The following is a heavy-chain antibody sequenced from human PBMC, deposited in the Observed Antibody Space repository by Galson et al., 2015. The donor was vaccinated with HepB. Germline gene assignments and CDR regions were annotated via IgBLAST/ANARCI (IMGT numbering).Heavy chain of an antibody. D-gene: IGHD2-15*01. Sequence: SLRLSCAASGFTFSSHGMHWVRQALGQGPEWVAVISYDGNNEYYADSVKGRFTISRDNSKNTLYLQMNSLRPEDTAVYYCAQDRDFCGGGSCYAGAFDIWGQGTMVSGAS. V-gene: IGHV3-30*18. CDR2: ISYDGNNE. J-gene: IGHJ3*02. CDR3: AQDRDFCGGGSCYAGAFDI. CDR1: GFTFSSHG.